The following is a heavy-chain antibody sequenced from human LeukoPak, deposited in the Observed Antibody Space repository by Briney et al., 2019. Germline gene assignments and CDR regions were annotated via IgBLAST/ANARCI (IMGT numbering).Heavy chain of an antibody. CDR1: GYTFTSYG. J-gene: IGHJ4*02. Sequence: GASVKVSCKASGYTFTSYGISWVRQAPGQGLEWMGRIIPILNIPNYAQKFQGRVTITADRSTSTAYMELSSLRSEDTAVYYCARDPPGHFDYWGQGTLVTVSS. CDR2: IIPILNIP. CDR3: ARDPPGHFDY. V-gene: IGHV1-69*04.